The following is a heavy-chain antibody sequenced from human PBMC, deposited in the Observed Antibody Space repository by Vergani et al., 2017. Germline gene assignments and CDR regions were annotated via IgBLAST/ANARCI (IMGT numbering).Heavy chain of an antibody. D-gene: IGHD3/OR15-3a*01. V-gene: IGHV4-4*03. J-gene: IGHJ4*02. CDR2: LCPSGST. CDR3: ATGAGPLDI. Sequence: QVQLQESGPGLVKPPGTLSLTCAVSGDSISSNNCWTWVRQPPGKGLEWIGRLCPSGSTNYKPSLKSRVTMSIDTSKNQFSLKLTSVTAADTAVYYCATGAGPLDIWGQGTLVTVSS. CDR1: GDSISSNNC.